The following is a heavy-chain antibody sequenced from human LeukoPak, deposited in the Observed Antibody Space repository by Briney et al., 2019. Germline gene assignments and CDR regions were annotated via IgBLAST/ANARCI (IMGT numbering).Heavy chain of an antibody. CDR3: VRQFAS. V-gene: IGHV3-48*01. CDR1: GFTFSDHI. J-gene: IGHJ4*02. CDR2: VSGSGSTV. Sequence: PGGSLGLSCAASGFTFSDHIMNWVRQLPGKRLEWVACVSGSGSTVYYADSVRGRFTTSRDNGKSSLYLQMNSLRVEDTALYYCVRQFASWGQGTLVTVSS.